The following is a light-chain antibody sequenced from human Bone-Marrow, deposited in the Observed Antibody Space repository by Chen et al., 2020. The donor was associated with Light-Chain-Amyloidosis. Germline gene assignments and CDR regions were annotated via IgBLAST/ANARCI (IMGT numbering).Light chain of an antibody. CDR3: QAAGSSGTDEVI. CDR2: RDT. Sequence: SYELTQPPSVSLSPGQTARITCSGNDLPTKYAYWYQQKPGQAPVLVIHRDTERPAGIAERCSGSSSGTTATLSSRGVQTEDKADYHCQAAGSSGTDEVIFGGGTKRTVL. CDR1: DLPTKY. V-gene: IGLV3-25*03. J-gene: IGLJ2*01.